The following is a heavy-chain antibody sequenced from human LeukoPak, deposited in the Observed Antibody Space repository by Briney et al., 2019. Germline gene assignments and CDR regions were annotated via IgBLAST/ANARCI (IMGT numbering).Heavy chain of an antibody. J-gene: IGHJ3*02. CDR2: INPNSGGT. V-gene: IGHV1-2*02. D-gene: IGHD3-22*01. Sequence: ASVKVSCKASGYTFTGYYMHWVRQAPGQGLEWMGWINPNSGGTNYAQKFQGRVTMARDTSISTAYMELSRLRSDDTAVYYCARVPYYYDSSGYYYDAFDIWGQGTMVTVSS. CDR3: ARVPYYYDSSGYYYDAFDI. CDR1: GYTFTGYY.